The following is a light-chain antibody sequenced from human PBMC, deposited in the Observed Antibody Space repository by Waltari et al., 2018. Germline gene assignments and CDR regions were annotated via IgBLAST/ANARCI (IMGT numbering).Light chain of an antibody. Sequence: QSVLAQPPSASATPGQGLTISCSGSSSNIGGNGVSWYQQLPGTAPKLLIHTNDQRPSGVPDRFSASKSGTSASLAISGLQSEDEAHYFCAAWDDALNGQVFGGGTKVTVL. CDR1: SSNIGGNG. V-gene: IGLV1-44*01. J-gene: IGLJ3*02. CDR2: TND. CDR3: AAWDDALNGQV.